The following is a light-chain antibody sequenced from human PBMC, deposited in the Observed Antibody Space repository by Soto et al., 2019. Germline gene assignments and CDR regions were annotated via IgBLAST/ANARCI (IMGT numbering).Light chain of an antibody. CDR2: DVS. J-gene: IGLJ2*01. Sequence: QLVLTQPASVSGSPGQSITISCTGTSSDVGGYNYVSWYQQHPGKAPKVMIYDVSKRHSGVSTRFSGSKSGNTASLTISGLQVEDEADYYCSSYRSGSTRVVFGGGTKLTV. CDR1: SSDVGGYNY. CDR3: SSYRSGSTRVV. V-gene: IGLV2-14*03.